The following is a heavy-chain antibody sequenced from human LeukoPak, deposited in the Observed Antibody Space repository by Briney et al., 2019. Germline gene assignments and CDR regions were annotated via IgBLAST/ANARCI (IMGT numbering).Heavy chain of an antibody. CDR1: GYTFTSYD. J-gene: IGHJ3*02. CDR3: ATERQGAFDI. V-gene: IGHV1-8*01. Sequence: ASVKVSFKSSGYTFTSYDINWVRQAPGQGLEWMGWMNPNSGNTGYAQKFQGRVTMTRNTSISTAYMELSSLRSEDTAVYYCATERQGAFDIWGQGTMVTVSS. CDR2: MNPNSGNT.